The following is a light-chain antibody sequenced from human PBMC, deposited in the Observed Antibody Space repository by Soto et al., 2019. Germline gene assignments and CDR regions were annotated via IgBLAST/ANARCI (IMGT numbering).Light chain of an antibody. J-gene: IGKJ4*01. CDR2: GAS. CDR1: QSVSSSY. V-gene: IGKV3-20*01. CDR3: QQYGSSPLT. Sequence: EIVLTQSPGTLSLSPGERATLSCRASQSVSSSYLAWYQQKPGQAPRLLIYGASSRATGIPDRFSGSGSGTDFTLTISRLEPDDFAGYYCQQYGSSPLTFGGGTKVEIK.